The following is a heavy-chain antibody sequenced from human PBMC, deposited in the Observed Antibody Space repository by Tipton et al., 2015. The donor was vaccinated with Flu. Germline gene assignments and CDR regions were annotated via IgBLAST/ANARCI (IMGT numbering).Heavy chain of an antibody. J-gene: IGHJ5*02. Sequence: TLSLTCSVSGYSIRSGYYWGWIRQPPGKGLEWIGNFFHSGSTYYNPSLKSRVTISEDRSRNQFSLRLSSVTAADTAVYYCARAGCSGGSCYFNSNWFDPWGQGTLVTVSS. CDR1: GYSIRSGYY. CDR3: ARAGCSGGSCYFNSNWFDP. CDR2: FFHSGST. D-gene: IGHD2-15*01. V-gene: IGHV4-38-2*02.